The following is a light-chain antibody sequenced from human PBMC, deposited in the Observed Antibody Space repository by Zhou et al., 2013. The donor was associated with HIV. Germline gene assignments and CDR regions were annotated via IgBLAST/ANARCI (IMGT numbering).Light chain of an antibody. CDR2: HAS. J-gene: IGKJ2*01. V-gene: IGKV3-20*01. CDR1: QSVSTTY. CDR3: LYT. Sequence: EIVLTQSPGTLSLSPGERATLSCRASQSVSTTYLAWYQQKPGQAPRLLIYHASSRATGIPDRFSGSGSETDFTLTISSLARLDLTLPLILYT.